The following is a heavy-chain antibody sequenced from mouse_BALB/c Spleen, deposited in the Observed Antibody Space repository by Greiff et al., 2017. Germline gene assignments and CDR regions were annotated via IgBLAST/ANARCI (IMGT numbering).Heavy chain of an antibody. Sequence: EVKLMESGGGLVKPGGSLKLSCAASGFTFSSYAMSWVRQTPEKRLEWVASISSGGSTYYPDSVKGRFTISRDNARNILYLQMSSLRSEDTAMYYCAREEDYAWFAYWGQGTLVTVSA. D-gene: IGHD1-1*02. J-gene: IGHJ3*01. CDR2: ISSGGST. CDR1: GFTFSSYA. V-gene: IGHV5-6-5*01. CDR3: AREEDYAWFAY.